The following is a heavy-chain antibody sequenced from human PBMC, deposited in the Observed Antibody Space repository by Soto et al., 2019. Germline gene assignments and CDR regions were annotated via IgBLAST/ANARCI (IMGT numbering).Heavy chain of an antibody. D-gene: IGHD2-2*01. CDR2: IRSKANSYAT. CDR3: TRRRDIVVVPAAMSGSRGDYYYYGMDV. V-gene: IGHV3-73*02. Sequence: EVQLVESGGGLVQPGGSLKLSCAASGFTFSGSAMHWVRRASGKGLEWVGRIRSKANSYATAYAASVKGRFTISRDDSKNTAYLQMNSLKTEDTAVYYCTRRRDIVVVPAAMSGSRGDYYYYGMDVWGQGTTVTVSS. CDR1: GFTFSGSA. J-gene: IGHJ6*02.